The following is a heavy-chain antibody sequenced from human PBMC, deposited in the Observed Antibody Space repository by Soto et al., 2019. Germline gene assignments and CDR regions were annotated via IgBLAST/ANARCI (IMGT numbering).Heavy chain of an antibody. CDR3: ARDDGFCEGDGCYRKPLDV. J-gene: IGHJ6*04. Sequence: GGSLRLSCAASGFTVSSKYMTWVRQAPGKGLEWVSLIQSGGTTYYADSVKGRFTISRDTSENTLHLQMDSLRVEDTAVYYCARDDGFCEGDGCYRKPLDVWGKGTTVTVSS. CDR1: GFTVSSKY. V-gene: IGHV3-66*01. CDR2: IQSGGTT. D-gene: IGHD2-15*01.